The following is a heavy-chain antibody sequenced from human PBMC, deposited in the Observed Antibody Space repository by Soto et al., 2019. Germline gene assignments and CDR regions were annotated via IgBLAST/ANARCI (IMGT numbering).Heavy chain of an antibody. CDR2: IYSGGST. Sequence: EVQLVESGGGLIQPGGSLRLSCAASGFTVSSNYMSWVRQAPGKGLEWVAVIYSGGSTYYADSVKGRFTISRDNSKNTLYLQMNSLRAEDTAVYYCARDSKRGSAGTIYWGQGTLVTVSS. CDR3: ARDSKRGSAGTIY. CDR1: GFTVSSNY. V-gene: IGHV3-53*01. J-gene: IGHJ4*02. D-gene: IGHD6-13*01.